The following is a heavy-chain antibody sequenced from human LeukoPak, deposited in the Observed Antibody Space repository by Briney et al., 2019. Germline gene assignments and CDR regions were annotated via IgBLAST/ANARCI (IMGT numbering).Heavy chain of an antibody. CDR1: GFTFSSYG. J-gene: IGHJ4*02. CDR2: IRYDGSNK. D-gene: IGHD3-3*01. Sequence: GGSLRLSCAASGFTFSSYGMHWVRQAPGKGLEWVAFIRYDGSNKYYADSVKGRFAISRGNSKNTLYLQMNSLRAEDTAVYYCARSRLRFSTVVDYWGQGTLVTVSS. V-gene: IGHV3-30*02. CDR3: ARSRLRFSTVVDY.